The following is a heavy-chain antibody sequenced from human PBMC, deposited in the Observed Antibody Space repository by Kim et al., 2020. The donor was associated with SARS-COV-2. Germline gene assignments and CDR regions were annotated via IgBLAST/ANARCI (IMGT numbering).Heavy chain of an antibody. J-gene: IGHJ4*02. D-gene: IGHD1-26*01. Sequence: TYYNPSLKSRVTISVDTSKNQFSLKLSSVTAADTAVYYCARSIVGATFDYWGQGTLVTVSS. CDR3: ARSIVGATFDY. CDR2: T. V-gene: IGHV4-39*01.